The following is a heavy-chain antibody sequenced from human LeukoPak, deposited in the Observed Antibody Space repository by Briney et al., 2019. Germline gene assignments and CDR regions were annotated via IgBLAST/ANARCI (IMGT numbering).Heavy chain of an antibody. J-gene: IGHJ4*02. V-gene: IGHV3-23*01. CDR3: AKDRIYCTNGVCYGYFDY. D-gene: IGHD2-8*01. CDR2: ISGSGGST. CDR1: GFTFSSFA. Sequence: GGSLRLSCGASGFTFSSFAMSWVRQAPGKGLEWVSVISGSGGSTYYADSVKGRFTISRDNSKNTLYLQMNSLRAEDTAVYYCAKDRIYCTNGVCYGYFDYWGQGTLVTVSS.